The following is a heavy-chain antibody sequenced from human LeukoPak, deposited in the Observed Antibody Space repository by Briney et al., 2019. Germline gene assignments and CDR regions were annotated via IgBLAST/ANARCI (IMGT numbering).Heavy chain of an antibody. CDR2: ISSSSTTI. CDR1: GFTLSTYS. Sequence: PGGSLRLSCAASGFTLSTYSMNWVRQAPGKGLEWVSYISSSSTTIYYADSVKGRFTISRDNAKNSLYLQMNSLRPEDTAVYYCAKGGYCSSTSCYTVSLYFYYYMDVWGKGTTVTVSS. V-gene: IGHV3-48*04. D-gene: IGHD2-2*02. CDR3: AKGGYCSSTSCYTVSLYFYYYMDV. J-gene: IGHJ6*03.